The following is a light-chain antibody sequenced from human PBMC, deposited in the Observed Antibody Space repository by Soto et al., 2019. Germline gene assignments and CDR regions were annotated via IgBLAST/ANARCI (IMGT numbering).Light chain of an antibody. V-gene: IGKV3-11*01. CDR2: DAS. J-gene: IGKJ5*01. CDR3: QQRSNWPPVIT. Sequence: EIVLTQSPATLSLSPGERVTLSCRASQSFSSYLAWYQQKPGQAPRLLIYDASKRATGIPARFSGRGSGTEFTLTISSLEPEDFALDYCQQRSNWPPVITFGQGTRLEIK. CDR1: QSFSSY.